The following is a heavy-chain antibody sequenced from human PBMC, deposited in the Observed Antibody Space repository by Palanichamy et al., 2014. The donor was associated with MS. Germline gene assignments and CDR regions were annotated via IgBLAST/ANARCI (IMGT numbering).Heavy chain of an antibody. J-gene: IGHJ4*02. D-gene: IGHD3-22*01. V-gene: IGHV3-74*01. CDR2: INSDGSST. CDR3: ARDPYYYDSSGYYNY. CDR1: GFTFSSYW. Sequence: EVQLAESGGGLVQPGGSLRLSCAASGFTFSSYWMHWVRQAPGKGLVWVSRINSDGSSTSYADSVKGRFTISRDNAKNTLYLQMNSLRAEDTAVYYCARDPYYYDSSGYYNYWGQGTLVTVSS.